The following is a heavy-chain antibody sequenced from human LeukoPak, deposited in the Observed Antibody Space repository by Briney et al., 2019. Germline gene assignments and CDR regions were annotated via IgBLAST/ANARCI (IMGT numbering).Heavy chain of an antibody. Sequence: SETLSLTCAVSGGSISSGGYSWSWIRQPPGKGLEWIGYIYHSGSTYYNPSLKSRVTISVDRSKNQFSLKLSSVTAADTAVYYCARRMTTVTIYRLGKYYFDYWGQGTLVTVSS. V-gene: IGHV4-30-2*01. CDR1: GGSISSGGYS. CDR3: ARRMTTVTIYRLGKYYFDY. J-gene: IGHJ4*02. CDR2: IYHSGST. D-gene: IGHD4-17*01.